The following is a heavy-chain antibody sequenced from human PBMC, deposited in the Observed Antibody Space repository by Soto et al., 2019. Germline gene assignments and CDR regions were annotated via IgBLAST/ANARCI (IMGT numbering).Heavy chain of an antibody. D-gene: IGHD6-19*01. CDR2: IKQDGSEE. J-gene: IGHJ3*02. CDR3: ERPLGWRDAFDI. CDR1: GFTFSSYW. V-gene: IGHV3-7*01. Sequence: EVHLVESGGGLVQPGGSLRLSCAASGFTFSSYWMSWVRQAPGMGLEWVANIKQDGSEEYCVDSVKGRFTISRDNAKNSLSLQMISLRAEDTAVYYCERPLGWRDAFDIWGQGTVVTVSS.